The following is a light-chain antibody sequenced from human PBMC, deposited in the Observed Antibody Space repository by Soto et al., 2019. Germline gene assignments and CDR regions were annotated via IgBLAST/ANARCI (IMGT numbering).Light chain of an antibody. Sequence: IVLTQSPANLSVSPGERATLSCRASESVSDDLAWYQQKPGRAPRLLIYRASTRAAGVSARISGSGSGTEFTLTISGLEPEDFAVYYCQQYDNSPRTFGQGTKVDIK. V-gene: IGKV3-15*01. CDR3: QQYDNSPRT. J-gene: IGKJ1*01. CDR1: ESVSDD. CDR2: RAS.